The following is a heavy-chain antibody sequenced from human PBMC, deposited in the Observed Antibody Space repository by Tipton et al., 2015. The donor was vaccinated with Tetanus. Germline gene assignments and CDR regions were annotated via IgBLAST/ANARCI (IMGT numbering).Heavy chain of an antibody. J-gene: IGHJ2*01. D-gene: IGHD2-15*01. V-gene: IGHV5-51*01. CDR3: ASRRSAVLSGVYHCYLDL. CDR2: ISPDDSQA. Sequence: QLVQSGAEVKKPGESLKISCQASGYDFTKHSIAWVRHMPGKGLEWMGIISPDDSQAIHSPSFQGHVTVSADKSVVTVYLQWSRRAASDTAIYSGASRRSAVLSGVYHCYLDLGGRGTLVTVSS. CDR1: GYDFTKHS.